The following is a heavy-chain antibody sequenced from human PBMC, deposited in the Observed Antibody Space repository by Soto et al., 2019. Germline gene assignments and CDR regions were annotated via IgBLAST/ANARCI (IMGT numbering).Heavy chain of an antibody. CDR3: DRDQVTKDRVELDY. Sequence: QVQLVESGGGVVQPGRSLRLSCAASGFTFSSYAMHWVRQAPGKGLEWVAVISYDGSNKYYADSVKGRFTISRDNSNNTLNPQMNSQRAEDTGVYSCDRDQVTKDRVELDYWGQGTLVTVSS. D-gene: IGHD3-10*01. V-gene: IGHV3-30-3*01. CDR1: GFTFSSYA. CDR2: ISYDGSNK. J-gene: IGHJ4*02.